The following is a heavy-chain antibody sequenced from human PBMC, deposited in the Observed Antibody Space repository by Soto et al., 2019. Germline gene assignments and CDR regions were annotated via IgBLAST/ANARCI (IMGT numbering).Heavy chain of an antibody. V-gene: IGHV3-9*01. CDR1: GFTFDDYA. CDR3: AKALYGSSSSPIDF. CDR2: ITWNSVYT. D-gene: IGHD6-13*01. Sequence: EVQLVESGGGLVQPGRSLRLSCAASGFTFDDYAMHWVRQAPGKGLEWVSYITWNSVYTGYADSVKGRFTISRDNANNSLYLQMNSLKPEDTAFYYCAKALYGSSSSPIDFWGQGTLVTGSS. J-gene: IGHJ4*02.